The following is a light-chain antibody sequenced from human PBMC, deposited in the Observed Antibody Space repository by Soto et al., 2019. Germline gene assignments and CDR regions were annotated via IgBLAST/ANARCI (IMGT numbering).Light chain of an antibody. CDR1: QSVRSTY. V-gene: IGKV3-20*01. J-gene: IGKJ1*01. CDR3: HQNSSSPPWT. Sequence: DIVLTQSPATLSLSTGDRATLSCRASQSVRSTYLAWYQQKRGEAPRLLIYGASSSVHGVPNWFSGSGSGRDYTLTISRLEPDDVAVYYCHQNSSSPPWTFGHGTKVEIK. CDR2: GAS.